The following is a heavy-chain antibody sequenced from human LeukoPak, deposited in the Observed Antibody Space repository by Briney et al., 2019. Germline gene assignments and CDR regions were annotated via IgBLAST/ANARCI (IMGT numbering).Heavy chain of an antibody. J-gene: IGHJ4*02. CDR3: AREQSDYYGSGSYLDY. D-gene: IGHD3-10*01. CDR2: IIPIFGTA. CDR1: GGTFSSYA. V-gene: IGHV1-69*06. Sequence: SVKVSCKASGGTFSSYAISWVRQAPGQGLEWMGGIIPIFGTANYAQKFQGRVTITADKSTSTAYMELSSLRSEDTAVYYCAREQSDYYGSGSYLDYWGQGTLVTVSS.